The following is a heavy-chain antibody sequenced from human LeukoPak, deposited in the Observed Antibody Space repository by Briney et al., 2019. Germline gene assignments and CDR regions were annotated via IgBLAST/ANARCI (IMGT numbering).Heavy chain of an antibody. J-gene: IGHJ6*02. CDR1: GFTFDDYA. Sequence: GGSLRLSCAASGFTFDDYAMHWVRQAPGKGLEWVSGISWDSGTKGYADSVKGRFTISRDNAKNSLYLQMNSLRGEDAALYYCAVLHYYAMDVWGQGTTVTVSS. D-gene: IGHD2-8*01. V-gene: IGHV3-9*01. CDR3: AVLHYYAMDV. CDR2: ISWDSGTK.